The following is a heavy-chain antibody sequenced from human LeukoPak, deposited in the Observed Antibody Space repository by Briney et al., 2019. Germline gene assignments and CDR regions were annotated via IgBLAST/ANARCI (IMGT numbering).Heavy chain of an antibody. V-gene: IGHV3-43*02. CDR3: AREQFSHTSNYFDN. D-gene: IGHD5-24*01. Sequence: SGGSLRISCAASGFMFDDYAMHWVRQVPGRGLEWVSFISGDGVSSFYADSVRGRFTISRDNNNNSLSLQMHSLTTEDTAFYYCAREQFSHTSNYFDNWGQGILVTVSS. CDR2: ISGDGVSS. CDR1: GFMFDDYA. J-gene: IGHJ4*02.